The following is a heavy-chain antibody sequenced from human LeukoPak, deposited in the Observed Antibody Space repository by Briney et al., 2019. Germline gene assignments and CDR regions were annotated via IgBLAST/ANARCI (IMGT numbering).Heavy chain of an antibody. CDR2: ISYDGSNK. D-gene: IGHD6-13*01. CDR1: GFTFSSYA. Sequence: GGSLRLSCAASGFTFSSYAMHWVRQAPGKGLEWVAVISYDGSNKYYADSVKGRFTISRDNSKNTLYLQMNSLRAEDTAVYYCAKKMNGYSSSRSYFDYWGQGTLVTVSS. CDR3: AKKMNGYSSSRSYFDY. J-gene: IGHJ4*02. V-gene: IGHV3-30-3*01.